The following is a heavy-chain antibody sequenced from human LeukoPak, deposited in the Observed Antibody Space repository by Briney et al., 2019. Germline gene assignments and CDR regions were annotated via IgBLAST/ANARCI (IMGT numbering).Heavy chain of an antibody. D-gene: IGHD1-1*01. V-gene: IGHV3-21*06. CDR3: ARVEATTARSYYYYYMDV. CDR1: RFSFTSYA. Sequence: PGGSLRLSCSASRFSFTSYAMNWVRQAPGKGLEWVSSITTGSSYIYYADSVRGRFSVSRDNAKNSLYLEMNSLRAEDTAVYYCARVEATTARSYYYYYMDVWGKGTTVTVSS. J-gene: IGHJ6*03. CDR2: ITTGSSYI.